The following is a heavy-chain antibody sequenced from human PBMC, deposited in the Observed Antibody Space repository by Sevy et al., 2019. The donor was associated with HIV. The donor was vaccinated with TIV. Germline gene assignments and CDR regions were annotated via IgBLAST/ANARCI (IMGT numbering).Heavy chain of an antibody. CDR1: GFSLSTSGVG. CDR2: IYWDDDK. Sequence: SGPTLVKPTQTLTLTCTFSGFSLSTSGVGVGWIRQPPGKALEWLALIYWDDDKRYSPSLKSRLTITKDTSKNQVVLTMTNMDPVDTATYYCAHAITYYDFWSGYSFFDYWGQGTLVTVSS. V-gene: IGHV2-5*02. CDR3: AHAITYYDFWSGYSFFDY. D-gene: IGHD3-3*01. J-gene: IGHJ4*02.